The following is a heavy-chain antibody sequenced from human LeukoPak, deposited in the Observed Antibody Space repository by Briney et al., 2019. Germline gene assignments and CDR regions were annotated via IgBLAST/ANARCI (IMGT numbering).Heavy chain of an antibody. CDR3: SRSQFDY. CDR2: ISGDGTIK. V-gene: IGHV3-74*03. CDR1: GFAFSSYW. Sequence: GGSLRLSCEPSGFAFSSYWMLWVRQAPGKGLVWLSRISGDGTIKTYADFVKGRFTISRDNTKNILYLQMNSLKVEDTAMYYCSRSQFDYWGQGVLVTVPS. J-gene: IGHJ4*02.